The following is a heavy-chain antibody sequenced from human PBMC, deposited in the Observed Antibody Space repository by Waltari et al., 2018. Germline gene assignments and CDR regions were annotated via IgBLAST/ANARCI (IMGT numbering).Heavy chain of an antibody. J-gene: IGHJ3*02. CDR1: GFTFSSYG. Sequence: QVQLVESGGGVVQPGRSLRLSCAASGFTFSSYGMHWVRQAPGKGVGWVALIAYDGDNKYYADYVKGRFTISRDNSKNTLYLQMNSLRAEDTAVYYCAKQLGKAFDIWGQGTMATVSS. CDR2: IAYDGDNK. D-gene: IGHD7-27*01. CDR3: AKQLGKAFDI. V-gene: IGHV3-30*18.